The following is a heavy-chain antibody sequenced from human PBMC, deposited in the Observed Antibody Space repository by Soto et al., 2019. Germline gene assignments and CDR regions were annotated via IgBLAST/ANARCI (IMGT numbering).Heavy chain of an antibody. CDR3: ATVGPPLSGAFTYGYEGPFDY. V-gene: IGHV1-69*06. CDR2: IIGVFPTT. Sequence: QVQLVQSGAEVKKPGSSVKVSCKTSGGSQATSWVRQAPGHGPEWLGGIIGVFPTTNKAEKFEGRGTITADKSTGTAYMELSSLTSVDTAVYYCATVGPPLSGAFTYGYEGPFDYWGQGILVIVSS. J-gene: IGHJ4*02. D-gene: IGHD5-18*01. CDR1: GGSQA.